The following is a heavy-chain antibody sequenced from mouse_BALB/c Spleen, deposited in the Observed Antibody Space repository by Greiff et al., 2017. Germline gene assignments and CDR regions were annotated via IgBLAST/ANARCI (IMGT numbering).Heavy chain of an antibody. CDR3: ARFKAYYRYDGYAMDY. Sequence: QVHVKQSGAELVRPGTSVKVSCKASGYAFTNYLIEWVKQRPGQGLEWIGVINPGSGGTNYNEKFKGKATLTADKSSSTAYMQLSSLTSDDSAVYFCARFKAYYRYDGYAMDYWGQGTSVTVSS. CDR1: GYAFTNYL. J-gene: IGHJ4*01. D-gene: IGHD2-14*01. CDR2: INPGSGGT. V-gene: IGHV1-54*01.